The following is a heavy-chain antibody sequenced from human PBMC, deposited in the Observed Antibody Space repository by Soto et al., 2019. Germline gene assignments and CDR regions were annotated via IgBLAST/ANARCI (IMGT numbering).Heavy chain of an antibody. CDR1: GYSFTSYG. CDR2: ISAYNGNT. CDR3: ARETYHYDSSGYFGVDV. Sequence: QVQLVQSGAEVKKPGASVKVSCKASGYSFTSYGISWVRQAPGQGLEWMGWISAYNGNTNYAQKFQARVTMTTDASTKTAYMELRSLRSDDTAVYYCARETYHYDSSGYFGVDVWGQGTTVTVSS. V-gene: IGHV1-18*01. J-gene: IGHJ6*02. D-gene: IGHD3-22*01.